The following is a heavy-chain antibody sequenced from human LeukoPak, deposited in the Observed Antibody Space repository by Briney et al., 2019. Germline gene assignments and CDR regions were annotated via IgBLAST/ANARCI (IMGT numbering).Heavy chain of an antibody. CDR1: GYTFTSYY. CDR2: INPSGGST. Sequence: ASVKVSCKASGYTFTSYYMHWVRQAPGRGLEWMGIINPSGGSTSYAQKFQGRVTMTRDTSTSTVYMELSSLRSEDTAVYYCARDPRRDGYNYEADYWGQGTLVTVSS. D-gene: IGHD5-24*01. J-gene: IGHJ4*02. V-gene: IGHV1-46*01. CDR3: ARDPRRDGYNYEADY.